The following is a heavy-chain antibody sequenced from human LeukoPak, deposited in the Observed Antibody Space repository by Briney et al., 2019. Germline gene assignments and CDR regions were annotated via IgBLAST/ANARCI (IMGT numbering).Heavy chain of an antibody. Sequence: GGSLRLSCAASGFTFSAYYMSWIRQAPGKGLEWLSYISDSSTYINYADSVKGRFTISRDNAKNSLYLQMNSLRAEDTAVYYRARSTLAPDAFDIWGQGTMVTVSS. CDR2: ISDSSTYI. V-gene: IGHV3-11*03. J-gene: IGHJ3*02. CDR1: GFTFSAYY. CDR3: ARSTLAPDAFDI. D-gene: IGHD1-1*01.